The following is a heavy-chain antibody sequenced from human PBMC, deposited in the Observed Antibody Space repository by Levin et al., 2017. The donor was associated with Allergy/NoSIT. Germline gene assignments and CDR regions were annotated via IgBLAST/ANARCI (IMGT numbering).Heavy chain of an antibody. J-gene: IGHJ4*02. CDR2: INPNSGVT. CDR3: AIEWGGYCSGGSCYPDY. CDR1: GYTFTDYY. V-gene: IGHV1-2*02. D-gene: IGHD2-15*01. Sequence: ASVKVSCKASGYTFTDYYMHWVRQAPGQGLEWMGWINPNSGVTNYAQKFQGRVTMTRDTSISTAYMELSRLRSDDTAVYYCAIEWGGYCSGGSCYPDYWGQGTLVTVSS.